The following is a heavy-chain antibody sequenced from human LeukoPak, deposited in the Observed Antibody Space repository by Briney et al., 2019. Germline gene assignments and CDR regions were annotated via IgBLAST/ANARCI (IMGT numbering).Heavy chain of an antibody. CDR3: ARDTDGDYDGIDFAFDI. CDR1: GVTFSSYA. J-gene: IGHJ3*02. V-gene: IGHV1-69*05. CDR2: IIPIFGTT. D-gene: IGHD4-17*01. Sequence: SVKVSCKASGVTFSSYAISWVRQAPGQGLEWMGRIIPIFGTTNYAQNFQGRVTITTDESTSTAYMELSSLRSEDTAVYYCARDTDGDYDGIDFAFDIWGQGTMVTVSS.